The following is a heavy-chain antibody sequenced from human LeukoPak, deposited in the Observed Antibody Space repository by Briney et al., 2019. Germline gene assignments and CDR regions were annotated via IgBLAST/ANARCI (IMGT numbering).Heavy chain of an antibody. CDR3: ARDRPLVVADTWRGDFDY. CDR2: ISAYNGNT. D-gene: IGHD2-15*01. Sequence: ASVKVSCKASGYTFTSYGISWVRQAPGQGLEWMGWISAYNGNTNYAQKLQGRVTMTTDTSTSTAYMELRSLRSDDTAVYYCARDRPLVVADTWRGDFDYWGQGTLVTVSS. V-gene: IGHV1-18*01. CDR1: GYTFTSYG. J-gene: IGHJ4*02.